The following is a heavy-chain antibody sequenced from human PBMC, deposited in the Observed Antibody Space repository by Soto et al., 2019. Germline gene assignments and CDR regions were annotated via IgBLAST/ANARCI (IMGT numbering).Heavy chain of an antibody. CDR1: GGSISGSY. V-gene: IGHV4-59*01. CDR2: IHYSGST. Sequence: SETLSLTCTVSGGSISGSYWSWIRQTPGKVLEWVGYIHYSGSTNYNPSLKSRVTMSVDSAKNQFSLQLSSVTAADTAVYFCTPYRRKDEEGYSFDYWGQGALVTVSS. D-gene: IGHD2-15*01. J-gene: IGHJ4*02. CDR3: TPYRRKDEEGYSFDY.